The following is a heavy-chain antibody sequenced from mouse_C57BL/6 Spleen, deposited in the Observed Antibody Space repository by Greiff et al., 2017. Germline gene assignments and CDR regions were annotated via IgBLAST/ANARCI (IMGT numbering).Heavy chain of an antibody. D-gene: IGHD2-4*01. Sequence: EVQLQQSGPVLVKPGASVKMSCKASGYTFTDYYMNWVKPSHGKSLEWIGVINPYNGGTSYNQKFKGKATLTVDKSSSTAYMELNSLTSEYSAVYYCAREGLPYYFDYWGQGTTLTVSS. V-gene: IGHV1-19*01. CDR3: AREGLPYYFDY. CDR1: GYTFTDYY. J-gene: IGHJ2*01. CDR2: INPYNGGT.